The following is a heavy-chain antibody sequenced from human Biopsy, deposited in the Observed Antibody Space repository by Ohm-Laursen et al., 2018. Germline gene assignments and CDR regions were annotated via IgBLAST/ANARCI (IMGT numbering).Heavy chain of an antibody. V-gene: IGHV1-58*02. D-gene: IGHD2-21*02. CDR2: NVVGGGKT. Sequence: ASVKVSCKVSGFTFNRSAMQWVRQARGQRFEWIGWNVVGGGKTNYAQKFQERVTITRDMCTSTAYKELSSLRNEDTAVYYCASRPNCGGDCSSGFDYWGQGTLVTVSS. CDR1: GFTFNRSA. CDR3: ASRPNCGGDCSSGFDY. J-gene: IGHJ4*02.